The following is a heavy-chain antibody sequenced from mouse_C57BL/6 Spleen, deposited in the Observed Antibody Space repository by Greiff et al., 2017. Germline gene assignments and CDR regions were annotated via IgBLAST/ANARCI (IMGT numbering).Heavy chain of an antibody. CDR1: GYAFSSSW. D-gene: IGHD4-1*01. V-gene: IGHV1-82*01. Sequence: VKLMESGPELVKPGASVKISCKASGYAFSSSWMHWVKQRPGKGLEWIGRIYPGDGDTNYNGKFKGKATLTADKSSSTAYMQLSSLTSEDSAVYFCARGDWEGAYGGQGTLVTVSA. J-gene: IGHJ3*01. CDR3: ARGDWEGAY. CDR2: IYPGDGDT.